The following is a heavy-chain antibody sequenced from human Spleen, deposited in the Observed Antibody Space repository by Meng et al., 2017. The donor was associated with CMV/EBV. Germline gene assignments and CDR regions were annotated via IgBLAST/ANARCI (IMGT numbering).Heavy chain of an antibody. CDR3: AANYVDIVATITGEDYFDY. Sequence: ASVKVSCKASGYTFTGYYMHWVRQAPGQGFEWMGWINPNSGGTNYAQKFQGRVTMTRDTSISTAYMELSRLRSDDTAVYYCAANYVDIVATITGEDYFDYWGQGTLVTVSS. J-gene: IGHJ4*02. V-gene: IGHV1-2*02. D-gene: IGHD5-12*01. CDR1: GYTFTGYY. CDR2: INPNSGGT.